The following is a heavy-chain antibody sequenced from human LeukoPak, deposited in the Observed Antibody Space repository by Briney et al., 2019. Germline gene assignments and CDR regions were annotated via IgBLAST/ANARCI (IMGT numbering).Heavy chain of an antibody. CDR3: ARQGMRLLWFGEVFDY. CDR2: IYYSGST. V-gene: IGHV4-39*01. J-gene: IGHJ4*02. CDR1: GGSISSSSYY. Sequence: PSETLSLTCTVSGGSISSSSYYWGWIRQPPGKGLEWIGSIYYSGSTYYNPSLKSRVAISVDTSKNQFSLKLSSVTAADTAVYYCARQGMRLLWFGEVFDYWGQGTLVTVSS. D-gene: IGHD3-10*01.